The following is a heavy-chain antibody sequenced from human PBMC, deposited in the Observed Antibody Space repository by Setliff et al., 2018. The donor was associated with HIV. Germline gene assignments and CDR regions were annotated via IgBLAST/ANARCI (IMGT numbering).Heavy chain of an antibody. CDR3: ARGVPDYGDYAEYFHP. Sequence: SETLSLTCTVSGGSIRSGYYWGWIRQPPGKGLEWIGSIYHSGSTHNNPSLKRRVTISVDTSKNQFSLKLNSVTAADTAVYYCARGVPDYGDYAEYFHPWGQGTPVTVSS. J-gene: IGHJ1*01. V-gene: IGHV4-38-2*02. D-gene: IGHD4-17*01. CDR1: GGSIRSGYY. CDR2: IYHSGST.